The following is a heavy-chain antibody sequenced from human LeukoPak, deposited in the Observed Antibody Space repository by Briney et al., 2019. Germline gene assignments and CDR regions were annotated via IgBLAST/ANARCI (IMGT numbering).Heavy chain of an antibody. CDR3: ARGRSGYYPYFDY. V-gene: IGHV3-23*01. Sequence: PGGSLRLSCAASGFTFGSYAMSWVRQAPGKGLEWVSAISGSGGSTYYADSVKGRFTISRGNSKNTLYLQMNSLRAEDTAVYYCARGRSGYYPYFDYWGQGTLVTVSS. D-gene: IGHD3-22*01. J-gene: IGHJ4*02. CDR2: ISGSGGST. CDR1: GFTFGSYA.